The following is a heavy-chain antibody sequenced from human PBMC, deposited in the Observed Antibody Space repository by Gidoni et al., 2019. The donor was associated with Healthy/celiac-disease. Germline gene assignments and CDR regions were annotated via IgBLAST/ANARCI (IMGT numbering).Heavy chain of an antibody. CDR3: ARRSSGSMAFDI. CDR1: GGSISRYY. D-gene: IGHD1-26*01. Sequence: QVQLQESDPGLVQPSETLSLTCTVAGGSISRYYWRWIRQPPGKGLEWIGYIDYSGGTNYHTSLKSRVTISVDTSKNQFSLKLSSVTAADTAVYYCARRSSGSMAFDILGQGTMVTVSS. V-gene: IGHV4-59*08. CDR2: IDYSGGT. J-gene: IGHJ3*02.